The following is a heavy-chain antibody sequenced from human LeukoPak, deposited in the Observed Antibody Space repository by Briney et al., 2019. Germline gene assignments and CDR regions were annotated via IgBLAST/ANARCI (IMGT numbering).Heavy chain of an antibody. Sequence: ASVKVSCKASGGTFSSYAISWVRQAPGQGLEWMGRIIPILGIANYAQKFQGRVTITADKSTSTAYMELSSLRSEDTAVYYCARDTMVRGVIIDYWGQGTLVTVSS. J-gene: IGHJ4*02. V-gene: IGHV1-69*04. CDR1: GGTFSSYA. D-gene: IGHD3-10*01. CDR2: IIPILGIA. CDR3: ARDTMVRGVIIDY.